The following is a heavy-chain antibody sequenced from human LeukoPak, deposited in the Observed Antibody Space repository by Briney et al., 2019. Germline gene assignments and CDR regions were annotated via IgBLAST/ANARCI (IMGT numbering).Heavy chain of an antibody. CDR1: GFTFSSYG. Sequence: QPGGSLRLSCAASGFTFSSYGMHWVRQAPGKGLEWVAVISYDGSNKYYADSVKGRFTISRDNSKNTLYLQMNSLRAEDTAVYYCAKDSHIAAAGSYFDYWGQGTLVTVSS. V-gene: IGHV3-30*18. D-gene: IGHD6-13*01. J-gene: IGHJ4*02. CDR2: ISYDGSNK. CDR3: AKDSHIAAAGSYFDY.